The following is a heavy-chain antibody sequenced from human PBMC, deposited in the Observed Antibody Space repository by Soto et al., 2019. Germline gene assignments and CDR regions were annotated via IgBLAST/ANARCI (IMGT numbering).Heavy chain of an antibody. J-gene: IGHJ4*02. CDR3: VRDGDGSGRTDFQY. V-gene: IGHV6-1*01. D-gene: IGHD3-3*01. CDR1: GDSVSSNIAA. Sequence: SQTLSLTCAISGDSVSSNIAAWNWIRQSPSRGLEWLGRTYYRSEWFNEYALSVKSRISINADTSKNQFSLQLSSVTLEDTAVYYCVRDGDGSGRTDFQYWGQGTLVTVSS. CDR2: TYYRSEWFN.